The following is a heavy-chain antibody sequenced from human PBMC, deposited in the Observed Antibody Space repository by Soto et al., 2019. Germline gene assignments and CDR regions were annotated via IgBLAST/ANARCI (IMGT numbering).Heavy chain of an antibody. V-gene: IGHV4-4*02. CDR2: IHHSGTT. Sequence: SETLSLTCAVSGGSISSSNWWSWVRQPPGKGPEWIGEIHHSGTTNYNPSLNIRVTISVDKSKNQFSLNLSSVTAADTAVYFCARSYDYVWGIYRYFEYWGQGTLVTVSS. CDR3: ARSYDYVWGIYRYFEY. CDR1: GGSISSSNW. J-gene: IGHJ4*02. D-gene: IGHD3-16*02.